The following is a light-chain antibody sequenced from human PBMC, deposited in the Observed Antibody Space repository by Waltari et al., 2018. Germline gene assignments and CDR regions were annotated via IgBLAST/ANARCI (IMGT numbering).Light chain of an antibody. CDR1: SNDIGAYNY. V-gene: IGLV2-14*01. J-gene: IGLJ2*01. Sequence: QSALTQPASVSGSPGQSITISCTGTSNDIGAYNYVSWYQQYPGKAPKLMIYEVSYRPSGVSNRFSGSKSGNTASLTISGLQAEDEADYYCSSYSTSLTLEFGGGTRLTVL. CDR3: SSYSTSLTLE. CDR2: EVS.